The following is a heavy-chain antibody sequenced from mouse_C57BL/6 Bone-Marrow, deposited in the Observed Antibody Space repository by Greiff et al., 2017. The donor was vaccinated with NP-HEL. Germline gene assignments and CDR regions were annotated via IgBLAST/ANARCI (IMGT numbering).Heavy chain of an antibody. D-gene: IGHD1-1*01. CDR1: GYTFTDYE. Sequence: VHLVESGAELVRPGASVTLSCKASGYTFTDYEMHWVKQTPVHGLEWIGAIDPETGGTAYNQKFKGKAILTADKSSSTAYMELRSLTSEDSAVYYCTRWTYYYGSSPFAYWGQGTLVTVSA. J-gene: IGHJ3*01. CDR3: TRWTYYYGSSPFAY. V-gene: IGHV1-15*01. CDR2: IDPETGGT.